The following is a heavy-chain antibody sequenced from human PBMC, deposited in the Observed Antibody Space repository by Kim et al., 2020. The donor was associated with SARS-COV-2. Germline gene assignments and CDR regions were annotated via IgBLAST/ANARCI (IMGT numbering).Heavy chain of an antibody. Sequence: SETLSLTCTVSGGSISSTNYYWGCIRQPPGKGLEWIGSIYFSGNTYYNPSLNSRVTISVDTSKNQFSLKLSSVTAADTAVYYCARSSYDSSGYYYILPLDAFDMWGQGTMVTVSS. V-gene: IGHV4-39*01. CDR1: GGSISSTNYY. D-gene: IGHD3-22*01. CDR2: IYFSGNT. J-gene: IGHJ3*02. CDR3: ARSSYDSSGYYYILPLDAFDM.